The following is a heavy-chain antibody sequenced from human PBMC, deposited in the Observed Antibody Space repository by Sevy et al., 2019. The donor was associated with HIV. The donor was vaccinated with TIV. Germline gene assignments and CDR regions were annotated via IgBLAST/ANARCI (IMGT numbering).Heavy chain of an antibody. J-gene: IGHJ5*02. Sequence: SETLSLTCTVSGYSISSGYYWGWIRQPPGKGLEWIGSIYHSGSTYYNPSLKSRVTISVDTSKNQFSLKLSSVTAADTAVYYCARVTTVRGVIGWFDPWGQGTLVTVS. CDR2: IYHSGST. CDR3: ARVTTVRGVIGWFDP. D-gene: IGHD3-10*01. V-gene: IGHV4-38-2*02. CDR1: GYSISSGYY.